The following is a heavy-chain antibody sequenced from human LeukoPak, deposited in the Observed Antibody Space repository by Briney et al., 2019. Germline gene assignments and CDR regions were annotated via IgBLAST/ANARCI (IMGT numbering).Heavy chain of an antibody. Sequence: SETLSLTCTVSGGSIRSYYWSWIRQPPGKGLEWIGYIYYSGVTNYNPSLKRRVTFSVDTSKSQFSLKLSSVTAADTAVYYCATSGATTATTWGGNWFDPWGQGALVTVSS. CDR2: IYYSGVT. V-gene: IGHV4-59*01. J-gene: IGHJ5*02. CDR1: GGSIRSYY. CDR3: ATSGATTATTWGGNWFDP. D-gene: IGHD4-17*01.